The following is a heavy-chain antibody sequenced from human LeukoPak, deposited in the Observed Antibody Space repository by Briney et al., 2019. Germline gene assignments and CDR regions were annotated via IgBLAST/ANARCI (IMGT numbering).Heavy chain of an antibody. CDR3: ARGGAYGAP. J-gene: IGHJ5*02. V-gene: IGHV4-4*07. D-gene: IGHD4-17*01. CDR1: GGSISSYY. CDR2: ISSSGSS. Sequence: PSETLSLTCTVSGGSISSYYWSWIRQPAGKGLEWIGRISSSGSSNYNPSLKSRVTMSVDTSKNQFSLKLTSVTAADTAVYYCARGGAYGAPRGQGTLVTVSS.